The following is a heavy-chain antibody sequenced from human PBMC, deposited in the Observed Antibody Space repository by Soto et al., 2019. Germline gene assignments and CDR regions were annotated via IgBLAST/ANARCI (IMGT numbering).Heavy chain of an antibody. J-gene: IGHJ5*02. V-gene: IGHV4-30-4*01. Sequence: LSLTCTVSGGSISSGDYYWSWIRQPPGKGLEWIGYIYYSGSTYYNPSLKSRVTISVDTSKNQFSLKLSSVTASDTAVYYCARVLQRSSVNWFDPWGQGTLVTVSS. CDR2: IYYSGST. CDR3: ARVLQRSSVNWFDP. CDR1: GGSISSGDYY. D-gene: IGHD6-25*01.